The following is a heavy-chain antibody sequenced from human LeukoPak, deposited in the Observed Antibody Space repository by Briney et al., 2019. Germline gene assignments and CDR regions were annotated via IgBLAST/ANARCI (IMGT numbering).Heavy chain of an antibody. D-gene: IGHD3-10*01. CDR3: ARAPGSAGWSYFDY. V-gene: IGHV1-18*01. CDR2: ISAYNGNT. CDR1: GYTFTSYG. J-gene: IGHJ4*02. Sequence: GASVKVSCKASGYTFTSYGISWVRQAPGQGLEWMGWISAYNGNTNYAQKLQGRVTMTTDTSTSTAYMELRSLRSDDTAVYYCARAPGSAGWSYFDYWGQGTLVTVSS.